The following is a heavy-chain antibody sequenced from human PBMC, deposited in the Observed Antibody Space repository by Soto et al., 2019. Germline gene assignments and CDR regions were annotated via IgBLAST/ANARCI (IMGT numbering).Heavy chain of an antibody. Sequence: LRLSCAASGFTFSSYWMSWVRQAPGKGLEWVANIKQDGSEKYYVDSVKGRFTISRDNAKNSLYLQMNSLRAEDTAVYYCARDSSSWYFLYYYYYMDVWGKGTTVTVSS. V-gene: IGHV3-7*01. J-gene: IGHJ6*03. CDR3: ARDSSSWYFLYYYYYMDV. CDR1: GFTFSSYW. D-gene: IGHD6-13*01. CDR2: IKQDGSEK.